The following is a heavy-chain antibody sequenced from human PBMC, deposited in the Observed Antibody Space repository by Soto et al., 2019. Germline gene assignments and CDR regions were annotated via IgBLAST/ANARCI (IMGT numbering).Heavy chain of an antibody. CDR2: ISSSRSYR. J-gene: IGHJ4*02. V-gene: IGHV3-21*01. D-gene: IGHD3-22*01. CDR3: ARDPSDYYDSSGYSKGPFDY. Sequence: GGSLRLSCAASGFTFRSYSMNWVRQAPGKGQEWGSSISSSRSYRYYEDSGKGRFTISRDNAKNSLYLQMNSLRAEDTAVYYCARDPSDYYDSSGYSKGPFDYWGQGT. CDR1: GFTFRSYS.